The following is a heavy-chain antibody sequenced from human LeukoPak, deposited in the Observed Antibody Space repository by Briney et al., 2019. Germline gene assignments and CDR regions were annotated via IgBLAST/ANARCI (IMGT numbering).Heavy chain of an antibody. V-gene: IGHV5-51*01. CDR3: ARPDAAAADLDAFDI. D-gene: IGHD6-13*01. J-gene: IGHJ3*02. CDR2: IYPGDSDT. Sequence: GESLKISCKGSGYSFTSYWIGWVRQMPGKGLEWMGIIYPGDSDTRYSPSFQGQATISADKSISTAYLQWSSLKASDTAMYYCARPDAAAADLDAFDIWGQGTMVTVSS. CDR1: GYSFTSYW.